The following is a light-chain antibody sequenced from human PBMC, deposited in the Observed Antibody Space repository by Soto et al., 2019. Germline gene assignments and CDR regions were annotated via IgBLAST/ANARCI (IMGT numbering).Light chain of an antibody. Sequence: QSALTQPASVSGSPGQSITISCTGTSSDVGSYNLVSWYQQHPGKAPKLMIYEGSKRPSGVSNRFSGSKSGNTASLTISGLQAEDEADYYCCSYAGSNVFGTGTKFTVL. J-gene: IGLJ1*01. CDR1: SSDVGSYNL. V-gene: IGLV2-23*01. CDR3: CSYAGSNV. CDR2: EGS.